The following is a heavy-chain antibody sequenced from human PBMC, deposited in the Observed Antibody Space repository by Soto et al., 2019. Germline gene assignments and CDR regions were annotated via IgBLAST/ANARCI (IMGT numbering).Heavy chain of an antibody. V-gene: IGHV3-30*18. CDR1: GFTFSSYG. D-gene: IGHD6-19*01. J-gene: IGHJ4*02. Sequence: QPGGSLRLSCAASGFTFSSYGMHWVRQAPGKGLEWVAVISYDGSNKYYADSVKGRFTTSRDNSKNTLYLQMNSLRAEDTAVYYCAKNGDRSGWYAFDYWGQGTLVTVSS. CDR2: ISYDGSNK. CDR3: AKNGDRSGWYAFDY.